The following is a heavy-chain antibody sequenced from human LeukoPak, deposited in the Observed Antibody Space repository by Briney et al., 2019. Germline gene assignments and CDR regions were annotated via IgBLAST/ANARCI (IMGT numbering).Heavy chain of an antibody. Sequence: GGSLRLSCAASGFTFSSYAMSWVRQAPGKGLEWVSAISGSGGSTYYADSVKGRFTISRDNSKNTLYLQMNSLRAEDTAVYYCAKVHSDYYDSSGYPLYYFDYWGQGTLVTASS. D-gene: IGHD3-22*01. J-gene: IGHJ4*02. CDR2: ISGSGGST. CDR1: GFTFSSYA. CDR3: AKVHSDYYDSSGYPLYYFDY. V-gene: IGHV3-23*01.